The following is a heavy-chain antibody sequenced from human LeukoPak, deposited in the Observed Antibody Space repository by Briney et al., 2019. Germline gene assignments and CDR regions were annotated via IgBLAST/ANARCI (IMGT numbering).Heavy chain of an antibody. CDR3: ARNGHISAWSYYYYYVDV. CDR2: INPNSGGR. Sequence: ASVKVSCKASGYTFTDYSMHWVRQAPGQGLEWVGWINPNSGGRKYAQKFQGRVTMTRDTSISTAYMELSGLGFDDTAVYYCARNGHISAWSYYYYYVDVWGIGTTVTVSS. V-gene: IGHV1-2*02. D-gene: IGHD6-19*01. J-gene: IGHJ6*03. CDR1: GYTFTDYS.